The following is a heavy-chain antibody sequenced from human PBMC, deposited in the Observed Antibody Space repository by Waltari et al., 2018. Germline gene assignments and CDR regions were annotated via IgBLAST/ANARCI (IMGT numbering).Heavy chain of an antibody. V-gene: IGHV4-34*01. D-gene: IGHD6-6*01. Sequence: QVQLQQWGAGLLKPSETLSLTCAVYGGSFSGYYWSWIRQPPGKGLEWIGEINHSGSTNYNPSLKSRVTISVDTSKNQFYLKLSSVTAADTAVYYCARRGAARLGYYYYYMDVWGKGTTVTISS. CDR3: ARRGAARLGYYYYYMDV. CDR1: GGSFSGYY. CDR2: INHSGST. J-gene: IGHJ6*03.